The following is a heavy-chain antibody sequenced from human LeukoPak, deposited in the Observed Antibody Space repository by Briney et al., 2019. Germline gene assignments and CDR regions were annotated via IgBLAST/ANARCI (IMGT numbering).Heavy chain of an antibody. Sequence: PGGSLRLSCAASGFTLSTYWMHWVRQAPGRGLVWVSRINTDGSSTRYADSVKGRFTISRDNAKNTLYLQMNSLRAEDTAVYYCARDRYYGMDVWGQGTTVTVSS. V-gene: IGHV3-74*01. J-gene: IGHJ6*02. CDR3: ARDRYYGMDV. CDR2: INTDGSST. CDR1: GFTLSTYW.